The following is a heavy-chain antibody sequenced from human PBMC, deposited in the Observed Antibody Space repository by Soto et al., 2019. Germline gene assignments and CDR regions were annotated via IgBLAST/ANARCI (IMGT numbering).Heavy chain of an antibody. Sequence: QVQMMQSGTEVEKPGASVKISCQASGYSFRTYGINWVRQAPGQGLEWMGWISVYNGHTYYTEKFQGRVTMTTDTSTNSAYMELRSLRSDDTAVYYCARGRGASSWYETPHYFDYWGQGTLVTVSS. CDR3: ARGRGASSWYETPHYFDY. D-gene: IGHD6-13*01. J-gene: IGHJ4*02. CDR2: ISVYNGHT. V-gene: IGHV1-18*01. CDR1: GYSFRTYG.